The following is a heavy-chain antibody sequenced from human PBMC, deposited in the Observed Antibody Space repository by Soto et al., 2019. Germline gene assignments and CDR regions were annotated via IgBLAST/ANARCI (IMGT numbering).Heavy chain of an antibody. CDR2: ISNRGDT. CDR1: GFIVSDTY. J-gene: IGHJ3*02. D-gene: IGHD2-15*01. V-gene: IGHV3-66*01. Sequence: EVQLVESGGGLVQPGGSLRLSCTASGFIVSDTYVNWVRQAPGKGLEWVSVISNRGDTHYADSVRGRFSLSRDISDNTWDLQMNNLRVEDTAVYYCAREPRYCRGGSCSITGDAYDIWGKGTMVTVSS. CDR3: AREPRYCRGGSCSITGDAYDI.